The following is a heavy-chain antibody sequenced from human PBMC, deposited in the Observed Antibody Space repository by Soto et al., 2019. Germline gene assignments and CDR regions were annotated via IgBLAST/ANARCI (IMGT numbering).Heavy chain of an antibody. Sequence: QVQLQESGPGLVKPSQTLSLTCAVSGASISSGGHSWTWIRQPPGEGLEWIGYFSHTGGTSYNPSLKSRVIISVDGSKNHLSLKLRSVTAADTAVYYCARLNGDPDSWGQGTLVTVSS. CDR1: GASISSGGHS. D-gene: IGHD2-8*01. V-gene: IGHV4-30-2*01. CDR3: ARLNGDPDS. CDR2: FSHTGGT. J-gene: IGHJ4*02.